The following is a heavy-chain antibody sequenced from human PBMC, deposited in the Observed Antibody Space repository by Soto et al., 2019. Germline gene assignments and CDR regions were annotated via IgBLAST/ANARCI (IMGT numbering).Heavy chain of an antibody. D-gene: IGHD1-1*01. CDR1: GGSIRHGDYY. CDR2: ISSSGST. J-gene: IGHJ5*02. V-gene: IGHV4-30-4*01. Sequence: SETLSLTCTLSGGSIRHGDYYWSWLRQPPGKGLEWIGFISSSGSTSFNPSLKSRINISLDTSKNSFSLNVNSVTAPDTAIYYSARDARNWNAMRGTNWFDPWGQGTLVTVSS. CDR3: ARDARNWNAMRGTNWFDP.